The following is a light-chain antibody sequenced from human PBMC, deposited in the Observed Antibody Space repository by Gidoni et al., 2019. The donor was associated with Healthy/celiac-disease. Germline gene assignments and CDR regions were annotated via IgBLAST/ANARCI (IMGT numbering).Light chain of an antibody. CDR1: QDISNY. Sequence: IQMSHSPSSLSASVGDRVTITCQASQDISNYLNWYQQKPGKAPKLLIYDASNLETGVPSRFSGSGSGTDFTLTISSLQPEDIATYYCQQYDNLSITFGQGTRLEIK. J-gene: IGKJ5*01. CDR3: QQYDNLSIT. CDR2: DAS. V-gene: IGKV1-33*01.